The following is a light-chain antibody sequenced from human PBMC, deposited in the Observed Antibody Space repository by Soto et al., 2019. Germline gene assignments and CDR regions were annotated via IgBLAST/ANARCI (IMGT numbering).Light chain of an antibody. V-gene: IGKV3-15*01. J-gene: IGKJ1*01. CDR2: AAS. CDR1: QTVRNN. CDR3: QQYADWPKT. Sequence: EFVLTQSPGTLSLSPGERATLSCRASQTVRNNYLAWYQQKPGQAPSLLIYAASTRAAGVPARFSGSGSGTEFTLTISSLQSEDFAVYFCQQYADWPKTFGQGTKVDIK.